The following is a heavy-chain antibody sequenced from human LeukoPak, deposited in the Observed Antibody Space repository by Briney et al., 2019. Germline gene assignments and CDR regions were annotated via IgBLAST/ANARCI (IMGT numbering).Heavy chain of an antibody. CDR2: IIPILGIA. J-gene: IGHJ4*02. CDR3: ARDANYDFWSGYYAFDY. CDR1: GGTFSSYA. D-gene: IGHD3-3*01. Sequence: SVKVSCKASGGTFSSYAISWVRQAPGQGLEWMGRIIPILGIANYAQKFQGRVTITADKSTSTAYMELSSLRSEDTAVYYCARDANYDFWSGYYAFDYWGQGTLVAVSS. V-gene: IGHV1-69*04.